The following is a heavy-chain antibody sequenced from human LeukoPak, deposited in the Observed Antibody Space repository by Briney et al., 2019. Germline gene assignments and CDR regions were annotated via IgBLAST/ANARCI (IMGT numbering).Heavy chain of an antibody. D-gene: IGHD3-22*01. CDR2: IYTSGST. CDR1: GGSISSGSYY. V-gene: IGHV4-61*02. Sequence: SETLSLTCTVSGGSISSGSYYWSWIRQPAGKGLEWIGRIYTSGSTNYNPSLKSRVTISVDTSKNQFSLKLSSVTAADTAVYYCARGYYDSSGYHNWFDPWGQGTLVTVSS. J-gene: IGHJ5*02. CDR3: ARGYYDSSGYHNWFDP.